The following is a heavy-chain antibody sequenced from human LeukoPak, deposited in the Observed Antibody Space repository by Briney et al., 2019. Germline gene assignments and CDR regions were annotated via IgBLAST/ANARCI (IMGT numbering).Heavy chain of an antibody. CDR3: AKEGDYYGSGSSDY. D-gene: IGHD3-10*01. CDR2: ISYDGSNK. CDR1: GFTFSSYA. V-gene: IGHV3-30*18. Sequence: GGSLRLSCAGSGFTFSSYAMHWVRQAPGKGLEWVARISYDGSNKYYTDSVKGRFTISRDNSKNTLYLQMNGLRAGDTAVYYCAKEGDYYGSGSSDYWGQGTLVTVSS. J-gene: IGHJ4*02.